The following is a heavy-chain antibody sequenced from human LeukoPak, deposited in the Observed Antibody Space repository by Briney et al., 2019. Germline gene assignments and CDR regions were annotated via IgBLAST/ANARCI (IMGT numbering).Heavy chain of an antibody. V-gene: IGHV3-23*01. CDR1: GFTFTNYA. CDR2: VSGSGDYT. Sequence: QPGGSLRLSCAASGFTFTNYAMTWVRQAPGRGLEWVSAVSGSGDYTYYADSVKGRFTISRDNSKNTLYLQMNSLSAEDTAVYYCAKDSAHSYYYGSGGYYQFWGQGTLVTVSS. J-gene: IGHJ4*02. CDR3: AKDSAHSYYYGSGGYYQF. D-gene: IGHD3-10*01.